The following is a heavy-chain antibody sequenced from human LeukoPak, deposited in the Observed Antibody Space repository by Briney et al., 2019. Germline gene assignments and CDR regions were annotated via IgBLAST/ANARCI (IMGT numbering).Heavy chain of an antibody. J-gene: IGHJ4*02. CDR1: GYTFTSQA. D-gene: IGHD4-23*01. CDR3: VGAETSVGYFDY. V-gene: IGHV7-4-1*02. Sequence: GASVKVSCKASGYTFTSQAINWVRQAPGQGLQWMGWVNTTTGNPTYAQGFTGRFVFSLDTSVSTAYLQISSLKAEDTAVYYCVGAETSVGYFDYWGQGTLVSVSS. CDR2: VNTTTGNP.